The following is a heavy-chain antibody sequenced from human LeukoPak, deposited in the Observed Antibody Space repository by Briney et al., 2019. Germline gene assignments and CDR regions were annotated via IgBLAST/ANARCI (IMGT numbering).Heavy chain of an antibody. CDR1: GFSLSTSGVG. Sequence: SGPTLVNPTQTLTLTCTFSGFSLSTSGVGVGWIRQPPGKALEWLALIYWDDDKRYSPSLRSRLTITKDTSKHQVVLTMTNIDPVDTATYYCAHSGSDWFQYYFDYWGQGTLVTVSS. V-gene: IGHV2-5*02. CDR2: IYWDDDK. D-gene: IGHD3-9*01. J-gene: IGHJ4*02. CDR3: AHSGSDWFQYYFDY.